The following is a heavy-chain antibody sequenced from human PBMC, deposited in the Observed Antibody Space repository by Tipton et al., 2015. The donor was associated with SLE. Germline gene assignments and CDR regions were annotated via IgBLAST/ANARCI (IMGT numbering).Heavy chain of an antibody. J-gene: IGHJ4*02. CDR3: AKDGPDYFDY. V-gene: IGHV3-33*06. CDR1: GFSFSSYG. Sequence: SLRLSCAASGFSFSSYGMHWVRQAPGKGLEWVAVIWHDGSDKKYADSVKGRFSISRDNSKNTLYLQMSSLRAEDTAIYYCAKDGPDYFDYWGRGTLVTVSS. CDR2: IWHDGSDK.